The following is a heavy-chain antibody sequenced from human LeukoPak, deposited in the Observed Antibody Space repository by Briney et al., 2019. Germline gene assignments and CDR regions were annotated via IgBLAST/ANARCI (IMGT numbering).Heavy chain of an antibody. V-gene: IGHV3-21*01. D-gene: IGHD3-22*01. CDR2: ISSSSSYI. CDR1: GFSFRSYS. Sequence: GGSLRLSCAASGFSFRSYSMNWVRQAPGKGLEWVSSISSSSSYIYYADSVEGRFTISRDNAKNSLYLQMNSLRAEDTAVYYCARIGYYYDSSGYSYYFDYWGQGTLVTVSS. J-gene: IGHJ4*02. CDR3: ARIGYYYDSSGYSYYFDY.